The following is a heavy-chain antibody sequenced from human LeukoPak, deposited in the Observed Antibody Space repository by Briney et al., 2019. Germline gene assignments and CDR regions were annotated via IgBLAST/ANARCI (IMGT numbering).Heavy chain of an antibody. CDR3: ASGRQQLVIWFDP. CDR1: GYTFTIYG. J-gene: IGHJ5*02. D-gene: IGHD6-13*01. CDR2: ISAYNGNT. Sequence: ASVKVSCKASGYTFTIYGMSGVRQAPGQGVEWMGWISAYNGNTKYAQKLQGRVTMTTDTSTSTAYMELRSLRSDDTAVYYCASGRQQLVIWFDPWGQGTLVTVSS. V-gene: IGHV1-18*01.